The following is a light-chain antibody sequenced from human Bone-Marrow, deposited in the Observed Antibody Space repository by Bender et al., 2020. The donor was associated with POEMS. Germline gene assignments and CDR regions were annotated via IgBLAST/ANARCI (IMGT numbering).Light chain of an antibody. Sequence: SYVLTQPPSVSVAPGKTATITCGGNNIASQSVHWYQQKPGQAPVLVIYYDSDRPSGIPERFSGSNSGRAATLAIDRVEAGDEADYYCQVWDTSGDRSGTIFGGGTKLTVL. CDR3: QVWDTSGDRSGTI. CDR2: YDS. CDR1: NIASQS. V-gene: IGLV3-21*04. J-gene: IGLJ2*01.